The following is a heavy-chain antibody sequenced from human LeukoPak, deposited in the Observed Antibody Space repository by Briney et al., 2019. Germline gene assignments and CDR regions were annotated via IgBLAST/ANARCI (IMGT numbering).Heavy chain of an antibody. Sequence: GGSLRLSCVPSGYTPNSNATSWVRQAAEEGLGWVSAISGSGGSTYYGDYVKGRFTISRDNSKSTLYLQMNSLGAEDTALYYCAKDNGYCTSTSCFLEYWGQGTLVTVSS. CDR3: AKDNGYCTSTSCFLEY. CDR1: GYTPNSNA. D-gene: IGHD2-2*03. CDR2: ISGSGGST. J-gene: IGHJ4*02. V-gene: IGHV3-23*01.